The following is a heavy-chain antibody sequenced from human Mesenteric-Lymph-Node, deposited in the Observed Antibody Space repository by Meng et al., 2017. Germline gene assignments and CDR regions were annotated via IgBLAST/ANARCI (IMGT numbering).Heavy chain of an antibody. CDR3: ARDGGWEVLLYYFDF. CDR1: RFPLSGYG. Sequence: VGMGESGWGFAQPGRSLRHSRGTCRFPLSGYGCHWVRRAPGQGLELVAVIQFDGSDKFYADSVNGRFTISRDNSKNVLYLQMNSLSADDTAVYYCARDGGWEVLLYYFDFWGQGALVTVSS. CDR2: IQFDGSDK. D-gene: IGHD1-26*01. J-gene: IGHJ4*02. V-gene: IGHV3-33*01.